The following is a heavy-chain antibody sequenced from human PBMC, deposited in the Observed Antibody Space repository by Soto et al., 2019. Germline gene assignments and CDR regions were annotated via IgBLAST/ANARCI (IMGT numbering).Heavy chain of an antibody. Sequence: QVQLVESGGGVVQPGRSLRLSCAASGFTFSSYAMHWVRQAPGKGLEWVAVISYDGSNKYYADSVKGRFTISRDNSKNTLYLQMNSLRAEDTAVYYCARSRYPAAAGTGFDYWGQGTLVTVSS. J-gene: IGHJ4*02. CDR3: ARSRYPAAAGTGFDY. CDR2: ISYDGSNK. V-gene: IGHV3-30-3*01. CDR1: GFTFSSYA. D-gene: IGHD6-13*01.